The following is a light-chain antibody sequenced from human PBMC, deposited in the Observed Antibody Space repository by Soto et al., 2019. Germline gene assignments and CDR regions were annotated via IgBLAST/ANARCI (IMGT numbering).Light chain of an antibody. CDR2: EVS. V-gene: IGLV2-14*01. CDR1: SSDFGDYHF. J-gene: IGLJ1*01. Sequence: QSVLTQPASVSGSPGQSITISCTGTSSDFGDYHFVSWYQQHPGQAPKLIIYEVSNRASGGSDRFSGSKSGNTASLNISGLQAEDEADYYCNSYTNTARVFGTGTKVTVL. CDR3: NSYTNTARV.